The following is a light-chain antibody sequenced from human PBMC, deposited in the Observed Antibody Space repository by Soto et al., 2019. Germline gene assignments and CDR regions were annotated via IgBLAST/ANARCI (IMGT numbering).Light chain of an antibody. CDR1: QYVSTN. CDR3: QQYNNWPPLT. CDR2: GAS. Sequence: EVVMTQSPDTLSVSPGERATLSCRASQYVSTNLAWYQQRPGQAPRLLIYGASTRATGIPARFSGSGSGRDFKLTISSLQSEDFVVYYCQQYNNWPPLTFGGGTKVEIK. V-gene: IGKV3-15*01. J-gene: IGKJ4*01.